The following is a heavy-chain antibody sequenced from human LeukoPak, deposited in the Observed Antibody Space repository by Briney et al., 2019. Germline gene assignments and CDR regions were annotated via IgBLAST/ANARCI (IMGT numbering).Heavy chain of an antibody. D-gene: IGHD2-21*01. CDR3: ARDDRLSTYCGGDCYSLAAFDI. Sequence: ASVKVSCKASGYTLTSYGISWVRQAPGQGLEWMGWISAYNGNTNYAQKLQGRVTMTTDTSTSTAYMELRSLRSDDTAVYYYARDDRLSTYCGGDCYSLAAFDIWGQGTMVTVSS. CDR1: GYTLTSYG. CDR2: ISAYNGNT. V-gene: IGHV1-18*01. J-gene: IGHJ3*02.